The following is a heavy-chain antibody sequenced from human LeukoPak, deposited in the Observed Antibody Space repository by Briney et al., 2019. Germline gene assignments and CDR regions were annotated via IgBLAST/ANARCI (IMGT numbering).Heavy chain of an antibody. CDR3: ARTPPGGDVDR. Sequence: APVKVSCKASGYTFTNYDINWVRQATGQGLEWMGWINPNSGNTGYAQKFQGRVTITRNTPISTAYMELSSLRSEDTAVYYCARTPPGGDVDRWGQGTLVTVSS. D-gene: IGHD3-16*01. CDR1: GYTFTNYD. V-gene: IGHV1-8*01. J-gene: IGHJ5*02. CDR2: INPNSGNT.